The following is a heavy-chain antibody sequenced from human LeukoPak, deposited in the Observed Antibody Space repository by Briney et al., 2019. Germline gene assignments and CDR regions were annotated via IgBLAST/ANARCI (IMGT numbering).Heavy chain of an antibody. D-gene: IGHD3-10*02. CDR2: ISSSGGYI. CDR3: AELGITMIGGV. Sequence: GGSLRLSCAASGITFSKYSMNWVRQAPGKGLEWVSSISSSGGYIYYADSVKGRFTVSRDNAKNSLYLQMNSLRAEDTAVYYCAELGITMIGGVWGKGTTVTISS. CDR1: GITFSKYS. J-gene: IGHJ6*04. V-gene: IGHV3-21*01.